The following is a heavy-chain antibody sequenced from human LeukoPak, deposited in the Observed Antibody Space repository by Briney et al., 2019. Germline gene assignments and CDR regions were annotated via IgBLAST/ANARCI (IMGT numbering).Heavy chain of an antibody. CDR2: INSNGGST. V-gene: IGHV3-64*01. CDR1: GFTFSSYS. Sequence: GSLRLSCAASGFTFSSYSMNWVRQTPGKGLEYVSGINSNGGSTHYANSVKGRFTISRDNSKHTLYLQMGSLRTEDMAVYYCARDQTLYSSSSEFDYWGQGTLVTVSS. CDR3: ARDQTLYSSSSEFDY. J-gene: IGHJ4*02. D-gene: IGHD6-6*01.